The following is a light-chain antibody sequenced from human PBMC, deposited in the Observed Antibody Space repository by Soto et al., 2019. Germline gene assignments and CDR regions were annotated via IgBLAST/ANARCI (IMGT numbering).Light chain of an antibody. Sequence: DIQMTQSPSALSASLGDRVTITCRASHSIDTSLAWYQQRPGKAPNLLIFDASSLASGVPSRFSGGGSGTEFTLTISNLQPDDSGTYYYHQYKSYTPYTIGQGTKVEIK. CDR2: DAS. V-gene: IGKV1-5*01. J-gene: IGKJ2*01. CDR3: HQYKSYTPYT. CDR1: HSIDTS.